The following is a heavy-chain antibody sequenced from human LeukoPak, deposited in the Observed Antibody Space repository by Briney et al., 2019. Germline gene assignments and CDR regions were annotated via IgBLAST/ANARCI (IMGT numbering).Heavy chain of an antibody. J-gene: IGHJ4*02. Sequence: GGSLRLSCAASGFIVSSNYMSWVRQVPGKGLEWVSTISGSGGSTYYADSLKGRFSISRDNSKNTRFLQMKSLRAEDTAVYYCAKERGYTSGLGTLDYWGQGTLVTVST. V-gene: IGHV3-23*01. CDR1: GFIVSSNY. CDR3: AKERGYTSGLGTLDY. D-gene: IGHD6-19*01. CDR2: ISGSGGST.